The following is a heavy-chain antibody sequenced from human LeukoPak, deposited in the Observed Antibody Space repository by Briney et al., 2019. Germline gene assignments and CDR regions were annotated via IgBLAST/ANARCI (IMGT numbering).Heavy chain of an antibody. CDR2: ITGGGDST. D-gene: IGHD6-13*01. J-gene: IGHJ4*02. Sequence: GGSLRLSCAASGFTFSNDFMTWVRQAPGKGLEWVSAITGGGDSTYCADPVKGRFTISRDNSKNTLYLQMNSLRVEDTAVYYCTKGPPDSSTWYKRTEGWGQGTLVTVSS. V-gene: IGHV3-23*01. CDR3: TKGPPDSSTWYKRTEG. CDR1: GFTFSNDF.